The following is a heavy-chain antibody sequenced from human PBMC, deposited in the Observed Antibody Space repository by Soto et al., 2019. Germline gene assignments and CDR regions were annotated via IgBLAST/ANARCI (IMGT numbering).Heavy chain of an antibody. CDR2: INPSGGST. Sequence: ASVKVSCKASGYTFTSYYMHWVRQAPGQGLEWMGMINPSGGSTSYAQKFQGRVTMTRDTSTSTAYMELSSLRSEDTAVYYCASYDYGGNSEGYFDYWGQGTLVTVSS. J-gene: IGHJ4*02. CDR3: ASYDYGGNSEGYFDY. CDR1: GYTFTSYY. D-gene: IGHD4-17*01. V-gene: IGHV1-46*01.